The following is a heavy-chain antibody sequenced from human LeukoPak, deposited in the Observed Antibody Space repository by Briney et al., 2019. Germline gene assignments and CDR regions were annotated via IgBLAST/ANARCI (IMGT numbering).Heavy chain of an antibody. V-gene: IGHV4-34*01. D-gene: IGHD2-2*01. CDR2: INHSGST. CDR1: GGFFSGYY. Sequence: PSETLALTCAVYGGFFSGYYWSWIRQPPGKGLEWIGEINHSGSTNYNPSLKSRVTISVDTSKNQFSLKLISVTAADTAVYYCARGYCSSTSCYPFDYWGQGTLVTVSS. CDR3: ARGYCSSTSCYPFDY. J-gene: IGHJ4*02.